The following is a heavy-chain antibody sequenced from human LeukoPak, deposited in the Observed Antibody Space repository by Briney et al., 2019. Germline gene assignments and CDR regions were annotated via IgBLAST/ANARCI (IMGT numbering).Heavy chain of an antibody. J-gene: IGHJ4*02. CDR2: IKSKTDGGTT. D-gene: IGHD3-3*01. CDR1: GFTFSNAW. Sequence: GGSLRLSCAASGFTFSNAWMSWVRQAPGKGLEWVGRIKSKTDGGTTDYAAPVKGRFTISRDDSKNTLYLQMNSLKTEDTAVYYCTTTDNDFWSGYYGYWGQGTLVTVSS. V-gene: IGHV3-15*01. CDR3: TTTDNDFWSGYYGY.